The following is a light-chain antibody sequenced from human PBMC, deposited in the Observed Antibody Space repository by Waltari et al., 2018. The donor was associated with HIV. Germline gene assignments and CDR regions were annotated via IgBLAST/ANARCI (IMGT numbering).Light chain of an antibody. CDR1: NSDIGGHNS. J-gene: IGLJ1*01. Sequence: QSALTQPASVSGSPGQSITISCTGTNSDIGGHNSVAWYQQHPGKAPKLIIYDVSNRPAGVSDRFSCSKSGNTASLTISGLQAEYEADYYCKSSTARSTPCVFGSGTKVTVL. CDR3: KSSTARSTPCV. CDR2: DVS. V-gene: IGLV2-14*01.